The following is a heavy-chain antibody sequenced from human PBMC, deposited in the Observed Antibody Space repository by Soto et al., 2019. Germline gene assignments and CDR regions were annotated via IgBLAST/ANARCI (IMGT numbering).Heavy chain of an antibody. CDR2: FDPEDGNT. CDR3: AREPLAYSRAHYYYYMDV. CDR1: GYTLTELS. J-gene: IGHJ6*03. D-gene: IGHD6-13*01. Sequence: ASGTVSCKVSGYTLTELSMHWVRQAPGKGLEWMGGFDPEDGNTNYAQKLQGRVTMTTDTSTSTAYMELRSLRSDDTAVYYCAREPLAYSRAHYYYYMDVWGKGTTVTVSS. V-gene: IGHV1-24*01.